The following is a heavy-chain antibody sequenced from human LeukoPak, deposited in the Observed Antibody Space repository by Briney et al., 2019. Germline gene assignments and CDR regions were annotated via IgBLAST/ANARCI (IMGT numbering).Heavy chain of an antibody. CDR3: ARQTSSGWTIDY. V-gene: IGHV4-39*01. CDR1: GGSISSSSYY. Sequence: PSETLSLTCTVSGGSISSSSYYWGWIRQPPGKGLEWIGSIYYSGSTHYNPSLKSRVTISVDASKNQFSLKLSSVTAADTAVYYCARQTSSGWTIDYWGQGTLVTVSS. CDR2: IYYSGST. D-gene: IGHD6-19*01. J-gene: IGHJ4*02.